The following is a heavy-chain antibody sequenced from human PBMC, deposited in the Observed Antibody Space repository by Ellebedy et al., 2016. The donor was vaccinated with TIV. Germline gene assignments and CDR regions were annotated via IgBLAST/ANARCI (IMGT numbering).Heavy chain of an antibody. CDR3: ARYNSGSKTFDY. CDR2: TYYRSTWFN. J-gene: IGHJ4*02. CDR1: GDSVSRGGPT. V-gene: IGHV6-1*01. D-gene: IGHD6-19*01. Sequence: MPSETLSLTCAISGDSVSRGGPTWNWIRHSPSRGLEWLGRTYYRSTWFNEYAVSVRSRITTSPDTSTNQFSLQLKSVTAEDTAVYYCARYNSGSKTFDYWGQGALVTVSS.